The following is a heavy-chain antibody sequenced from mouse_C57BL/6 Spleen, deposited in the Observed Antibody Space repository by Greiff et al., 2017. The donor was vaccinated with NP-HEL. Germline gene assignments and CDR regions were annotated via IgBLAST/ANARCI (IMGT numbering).Heavy chain of an antibody. D-gene: IGHD2-2*01. Sequence: EVKLMESGGGLVQPGGSLSLSCAASGFTFTDYYMSWVRQPPGKALEWLGFIRNKANGYTTEYSASVKGRFTISRDNSQSILYLQMNVLRAEDSATYYCARYNYGYARGYFDYWGQGTTLTVSS. CDR2: IRNKANGYTT. CDR1: GFTFTDYY. V-gene: IGHV7-3*01. CDR3: ARYNYGYARGYFDY. J-gene: IGHJ2*01.